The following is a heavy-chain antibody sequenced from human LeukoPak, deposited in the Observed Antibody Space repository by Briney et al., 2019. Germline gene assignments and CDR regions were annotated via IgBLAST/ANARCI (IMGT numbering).Heavy chain of an antibody. D-gene: IGHD3-10*01. CDR2: IYYSGST. CDR3: ARLAARRGYYYSGMDV. Sequence: SETLSLTCTVSGGSISGYYWSWIRQPPGKGLEWVGYIYYSGSTNYNPSLKSRVTISVDTSKNEFSLKLTSVTAADAAIYYCARLAARRGYYYSGMDVWGQGTTVTVSS. J-gene: IGHJ6*02. CDR1: GGSISGYY. V-gene: IGHV4-59*01.